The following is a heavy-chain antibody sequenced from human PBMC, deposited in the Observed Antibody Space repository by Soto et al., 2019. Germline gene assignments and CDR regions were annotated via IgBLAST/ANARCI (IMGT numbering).Heavy chain of an antibody. J-gene: IGHJ5*02. V-gene: IGHV3-21*01. D-gene: IGHD1-26*01. CDR3: ALLIVGATGRNWFDP. CDR1: GFTFSSYS. CDR2: ISSSSSYI. Sequence: GGSLRLSCAASGFTFSSYSMNWVRQAPGKGLEWVSSISSSSSYIYYADSVKGRFTISRDNAKNSLYLQMNSLRAEDTAVYYCALLIVGATGRNWFDPWGQGTLVTVSS.